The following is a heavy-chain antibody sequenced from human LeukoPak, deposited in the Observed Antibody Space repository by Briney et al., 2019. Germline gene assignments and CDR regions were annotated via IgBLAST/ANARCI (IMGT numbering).Heavy chain of an antibody. D-gene: IGHD5-18*01. CDR3: TSYSFDY. V-gene: IGHV3-7*01. CDR1: GFTFSSYA. CDR2: IKQDGSEK. Sequence: PGGSLRLSCAASGFTFSSYAMSWVRQAPGKGLEWVANIKQDGSEKYYVDSVKGRFTISRDNAKNSLYLQMNSLRAEDTAVYYCTSYSFDYWGQGTLVTVSS. J-gene: IGHJ4*02.